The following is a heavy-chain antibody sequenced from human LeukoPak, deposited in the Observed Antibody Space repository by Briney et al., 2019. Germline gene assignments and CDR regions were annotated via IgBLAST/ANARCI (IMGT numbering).Heavy chain of an antibody. J-gene: IGHJ5*02. Sequence: SETLSLTCSVSGGSISSYYWSWIRQPPGKGLEWFGYIYYSGSANYNPSLKSRVTISVDTSKNQFSLKLSSVTAADTAVYYCARGRIAVAGRFDPWGQGTLVTVSS. CDR3: ARGRIAVAGRFDP. CDR1: GGSISSYY. D-gene: IGHD6-19*01. CDR2: IYYSGSA. V-gene: IGHV4-59*01.